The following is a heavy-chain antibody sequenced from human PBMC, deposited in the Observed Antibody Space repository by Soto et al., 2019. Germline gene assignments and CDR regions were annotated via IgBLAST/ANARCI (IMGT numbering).Heavy chain of an antibody. J-gene: IGHJ4*02. CDR3: ARDVTAMITFGGVDY. V-gene: IGHV3-7*01. Sequence: GGSLRLSCAASGFTFSSYWMSWVRQAPGKGLEWVANIKQDGSEKYYVDSVKGRFTISRDNAKNSLYLQMNSLRAEDTAVYYCARDVTAMITFGGVDYWGQGTLVTVSS. D-gene: IGHD3-16*01. CDR1: GFTFSSYW. CDR2: IKQDGSEK.